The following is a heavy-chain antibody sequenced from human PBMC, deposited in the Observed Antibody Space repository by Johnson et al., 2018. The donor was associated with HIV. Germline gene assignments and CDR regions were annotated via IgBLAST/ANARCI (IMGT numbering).Heavy chain of an antibody. J-gene: IGHJ3*02. CDR1: GFSFSDSA. CDR2: ISFDGSPI. Sequence: QVQLVESGGGLVQPGRSLRLSCAASGFSFSDSAMHWVRQAPGKGLEWVAVISFDGSPIYYANSVEGPFTISRDNSKNTLYLQMNSLREEDTAVYYCARDALLRFLEWFIWGQGTMVTVSS. CDR3: ARDALLRFLEWFI. V-gene: IGHV3-30-3*01. D-gene: IGHD3-3*01.